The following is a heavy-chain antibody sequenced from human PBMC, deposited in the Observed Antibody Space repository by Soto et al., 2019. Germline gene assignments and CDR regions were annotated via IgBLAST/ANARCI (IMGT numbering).Heavy chain of an antibody. Sequence: EVQLLESGGDLVQPGGSLRLSCVASGITFGSRAMSWVRQAPGEGLEWVSYISSSGSTIYYADSVKGRFTISRDNAKNSLYLQMNSLRAADTAVYYCASNRAVAGKGLDYWGQGTLVTVSS. CDR1: GITFGSRA. V-gene: IGHV3-48*04. CDR3: ASNRAVAGKGLDY. D-gene: IGHD6-19*01. J-gene: IGHJ4*02. CDR2: ISSSGSTI.